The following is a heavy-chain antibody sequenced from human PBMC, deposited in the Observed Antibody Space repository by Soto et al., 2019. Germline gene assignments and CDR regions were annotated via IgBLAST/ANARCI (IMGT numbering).Heavy chain of an antibody. CDR1: GFSCSDYA. V-gene: IGHV3-30-3*01. CDR2: IAYDGSTK. D-gene: IGHD3-16*01. CDR3: ARVQCLYTHRNLADY. Sequence: GEPLRLSCAAPGFSCSDYAKDWVRQALGEGLEWVAVIAYDGSTKYYADTVNGRFTISTEYSKNTLYLQMDRLRAEDTFVYYCARVQCLYTHRNLADYSGRRTLVTVS. J-gene: IGHJ4*01.